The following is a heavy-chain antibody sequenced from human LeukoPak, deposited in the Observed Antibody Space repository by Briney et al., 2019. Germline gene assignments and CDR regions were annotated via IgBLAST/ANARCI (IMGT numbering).Heavy chain of an antibody. D-gene: IGHD1-1*01. Sequence: GGSLRLSCAASGFTVSSNYMSWVRQAPGKGLEWVSVIYSGGSAYYADSVKGRFTISRDNSKNTLYLQMSSLRAEDTAVYYCASRPGTPSLFDYWGQGTLVTVSS. CDR3: ASRPGTPSLFDY. V-gene: IGHV3-66*01. CDR1: GFTVSSNY. J-gene: IGHJ4*02. CDR2: IYSGGSA.